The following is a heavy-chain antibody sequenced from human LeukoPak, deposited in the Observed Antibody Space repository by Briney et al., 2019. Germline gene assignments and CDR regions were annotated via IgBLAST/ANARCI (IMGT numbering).Heavy chain of an antibody. V-gene: IGHV5-51*01. CDR2: IYPGDSDT. J-gene: IGHJ6*02. CDR3: ARGYSSASGFYGIDV. CDR1: GYTFTSYL. D-gene: IGHD6-6*01. Sequence: GESLKISCKGSGYTFTSYLIGWVRQMPGKGLGWMGIIYPGDSDTRYSPSFQGQVTMSADRSTSTAYLQWSSLKASDTATYYSARGYSSASGFYGIDVWGQGTMVTVSS.